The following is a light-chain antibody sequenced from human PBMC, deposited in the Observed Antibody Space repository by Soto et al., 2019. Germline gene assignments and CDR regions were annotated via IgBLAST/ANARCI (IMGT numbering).Light chain of an antibody. CDR2: GAS. Sequence: ERVMTQSPATLSVSPGERATLACRASQSVSSKLAWYQQKPGQPPRLLIYGASTRAAGIPARFSGNGSGTEFTLTISSLQSEEFAGYYCQQYNNWPLTFGGGTKVEI. J-gene: IGKJ4*01. CDR1: QSVSSK. V-gene: IGKV3-15*01. CDR3: QQYNNWPLT.